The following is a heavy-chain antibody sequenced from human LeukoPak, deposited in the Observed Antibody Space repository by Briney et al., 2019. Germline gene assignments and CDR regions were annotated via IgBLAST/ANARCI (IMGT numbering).Heavy chain of an antibody. D-gene: IGHD4-17*01. V-gene: IGHV3-21*01. CDR1: GFTFTTYS. CDR2: ISTSSSYI. J-gene: IGHJ6*03. CDR3: ARDGTVTNYYYYYYMDV. Sequence: GGSLRLSCEASGFTFTTYSMTWVRQAPGKGLEWVSFISTSSSYIYYADSVKGRFTISRDNSKNTLYLQMNSLRAEDTAVYYCARDGTVTNYYYYYYMDVWGKGTTVTVSS.